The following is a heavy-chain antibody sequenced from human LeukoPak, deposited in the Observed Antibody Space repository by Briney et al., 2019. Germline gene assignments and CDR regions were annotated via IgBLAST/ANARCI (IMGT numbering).Heavy chain of an antibody. Sequence: SETLSLTCTVSGGSISSSSYYWGWIRQPPGKGLEWIGSIYYSGSTYYNPSLKSRVTISVDTSKNQFSLNLSSVTAADTAVYYCASDQEYYYDTYAFDIWGQGTMVTVSS. CDR1: GGSISSSSYY. V-gene: IGHV4-39*07. D-gene: IGHD3-22*01. J-gene: IGHJ3*02. CDR2: IYYSGST. CDR3: ASDQEYYYDTYAFDI.